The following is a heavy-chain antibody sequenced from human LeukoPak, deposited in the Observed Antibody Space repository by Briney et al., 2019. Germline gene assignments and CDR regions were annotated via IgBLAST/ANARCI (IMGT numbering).Heavy chain of an antibody. V-gene: IGHV3-21*01. Sequence: GGSLRLSCAASGFTFSDYYMDWVRQAPGKGLEWVSSISSSGSYIYYADSLKGRFTISRDNAKNSLYLQMNSLTAEDTAVYYCARAVAVANWFDPWGQGTLVTVSS. J-gene: IGHJ5*02. CDR2: ISSSGSYI. D-gene: IGHD6-19*01. CDR3: ARAVAVANWFDP. CDR1: GFTFSDYY.